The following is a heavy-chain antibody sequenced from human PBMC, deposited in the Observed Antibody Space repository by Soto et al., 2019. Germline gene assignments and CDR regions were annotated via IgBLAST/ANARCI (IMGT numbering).Heavy chain of an antibody. J-gene: IGHJ6*02. V-gene: IGHV5-51*01. CDR1: GYSFTSYW. CDR3: ARQGITGINYYYYYGMDV. Sequence: GESLKISCKGSGYSFTSYWIGWVRQMPGKGLEWMGIVYPGDSDTRYSPSFQGQVTISAYKSISTAYLQWSSLKASDTAMYYCARQGITGINYYYYYGMDVWGQGTTVTVSS. D-gene: IGHD1-20*01. CDR2: VYPGDSDT.